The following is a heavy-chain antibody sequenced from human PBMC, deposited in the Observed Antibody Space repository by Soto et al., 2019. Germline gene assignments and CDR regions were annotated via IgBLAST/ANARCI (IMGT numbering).Heavy chain of an antibody. CDR2: ISGSGGST. D-gene: IGHD6-13*01. J-gene: IGHJ4*02. Sequence: PGGSLRLSGAASGCTFRSCALSCVHQAPGKGLEWVSAISGSGGSTYYADSVKGRFTISRDNSKNTLYLQMNSLRAEDTAVYYCAKVVSSSWYGYLYYFDYWGQGTLVTVSS. V-gene: IGHV3-23*01. CDR1: GCTFRSCA. CDR3: AKVVSSSWYGYLYYFDY.